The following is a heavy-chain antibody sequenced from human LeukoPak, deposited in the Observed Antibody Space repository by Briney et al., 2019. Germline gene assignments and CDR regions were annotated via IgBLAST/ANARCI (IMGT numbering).Heavy chain of an antibody. Sequence: GESLKISCEGSGYTFTSYWIAWVRQMPGKGLEWMGIIYPGDSDTRYSPSFQGQVTISADKSISTAYLQWSSLTASDTAMYYCARQHDYGGNSGLYWGQGTLVTVSS. CDR3: ARQHDYGGNSGLY. V-gene: IGHV5-51*01. D-gene: IGHD4-23*01. J-gene: IGHJ4*02. CDR2: IYPGDSDT. CDR1: GYTFTSYW.